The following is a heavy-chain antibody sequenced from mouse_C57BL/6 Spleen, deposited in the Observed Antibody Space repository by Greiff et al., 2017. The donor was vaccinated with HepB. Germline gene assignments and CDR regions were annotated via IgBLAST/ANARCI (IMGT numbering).Heavy chain of an antibody. CDR2: IDPETGGT. V-gene: IGHV1-15*01. CDR3: TRDYYDYDAWFAY. Sequence: QVQLKQSGAELVRPGASVTLSCKASGYTFTDYEMHWVKQTPVHGLEWIGAIDPETGGTAYNQKFKGKAILTADESSSTAYMELRSLTSEDSAVYYCTRDYYDYDAWFAYWGQGTLVTVSA. J-gene: IGHJ3*01. D-gene: IGHD2-4*01. CDR1: GYTFTDYE.